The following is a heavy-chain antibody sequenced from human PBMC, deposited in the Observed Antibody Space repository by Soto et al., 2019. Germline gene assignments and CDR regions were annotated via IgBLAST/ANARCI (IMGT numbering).Heavy chain of an antibody. V-gene: IGHV1-18*01. CDR2: VSTYDDKT. D-gene: IGHD2-2*01. J-gene: IGHJ5*02. Sequence: QVQLVQSGAEVKTPGASVKVSCRASGYTFPTYGISWVRQAPGQGLEWMGWVSTYDDKTNFVQKLQGRITMTTDTSTSTAYMELRSLRSDDTAVYYCARDLGYCNSTGCFRNWFDPWGQGTLVTVSS. CDR1: GYTFPTYG. CDR3: ARDLGYCNSTGCFRNWFDP.